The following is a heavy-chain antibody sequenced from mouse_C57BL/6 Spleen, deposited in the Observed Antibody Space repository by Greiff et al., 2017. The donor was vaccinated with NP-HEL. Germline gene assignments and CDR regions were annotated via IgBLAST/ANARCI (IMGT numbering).Heavy chain of an antibody. D-gene: IGHD1-1*01. CDR3: VRHAIYYYGSSYDYAMDY. Sequence: EVKLVESGGGLVQPKGSLKLSCAASGFSFNTYAMNWVRQAPGKGLEWVARIRSKSNNYATYYADSVKDRFTISRDDSESMLYLQMNNLKTEDTAMYYCVRHAIYYYGSSYDYAMDYWGQGTSVTVSS. V-gene: IGHV10-1*01. CDR2: IRSKSNNYAT. CDR1: GFSFNTYA. J-gene: IGHJ4*01.